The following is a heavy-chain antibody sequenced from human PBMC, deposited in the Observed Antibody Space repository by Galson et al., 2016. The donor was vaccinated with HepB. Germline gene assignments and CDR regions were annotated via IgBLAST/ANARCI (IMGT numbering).Heavy chain of an antibody. D-gene: IGHD4-17*01. Sequence: SLRLSCAASGFTFSSYSMNWVRQAPGKGLEWVSSISSSSYYMYYADSVKGRFTISRDNAKNSLYLQMNSLRAQDTAVYYCARGYDYGAPKGDYWGQGTLVTVSS. CDR1: GFTFSSYS. CDR3: ARGYDYGAPKGDY. CDR2: ISSSSYYM. J-gene: IGHJ4*02. V-gene: IGHV3-21*01.